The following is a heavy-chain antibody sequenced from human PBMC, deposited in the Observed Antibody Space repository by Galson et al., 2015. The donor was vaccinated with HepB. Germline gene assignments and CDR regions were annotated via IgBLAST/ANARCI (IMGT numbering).Heavy chain of an antibody. Sequence: SLRLSCAASGFTFSSYWMSWVRQAPGKGLEWVANIKQDGSEKHYVDSVKGRFTISRDNAKNSLYLQMNSLRAEDTAVYYCAGINYDFWSDDYYYGMDVWGQGTTVTVSS. D-gene: IGHD3-3*01. CDR3: AGINYDFWSDDYYYGMDV. J-gene: IGHJ6*02. CDR1: GFTFSSYW. V-gene: IGHV3-7*03. CDR2: IKQDGSEK.